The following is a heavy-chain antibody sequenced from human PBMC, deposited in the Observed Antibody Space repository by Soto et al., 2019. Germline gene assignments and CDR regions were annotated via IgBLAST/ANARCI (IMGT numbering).Heavy chain of an antibody. CDR2: IYYSGST. J-gene: IGHJ4*02. Sequence: SETLSLTCTVSGGSISSYYWSWIRQPPGKGLEWIGYIYYSGSTNYNPSLKSRVTISVDTSKNQFSLKLSSVTAADTAVYYCARVKEVTMLVGRSTYFDYWGQGTLVTVSS. D-gene: IGHD3-22*01. V-gene: IGHV4-59*01. CDR3: ARVKEVTMLVGRSTYFDY. CDR1: GGSISSYY.